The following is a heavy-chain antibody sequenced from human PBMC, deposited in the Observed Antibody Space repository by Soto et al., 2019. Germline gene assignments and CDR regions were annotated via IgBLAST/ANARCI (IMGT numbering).Heavy chain of an antibody. CDR1: GGTFSSYA. CDR3: ARDRDSSVASGP. Sequence: ASVKVSCKASGGTFSSYAISWVRQAPGQGLEWMGGIIPIFGTANYAQKFQGRVTITADESTSTAYMELSSLRSEDTAVYYCARDRDSSVASGPWGQGTLVTVSS. J-gene: IGHJ5*02. D-gene: IGHD2-21*01. CDR2: IIPIFGTA. V-gene: IGHV1-69*13.